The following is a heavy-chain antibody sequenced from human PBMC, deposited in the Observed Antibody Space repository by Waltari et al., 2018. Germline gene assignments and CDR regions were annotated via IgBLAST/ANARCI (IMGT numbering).Heavy chain of an antibody. J-gene: IGHJ1*01. CDR3: ARLGALDILTGDEDFQH. CDR2: IIPISATA. CDR1: GGTFSNYA. Sequence: QVQLVQSGAEVKKPGSSVRVSCEASGGTFSNYAISWVRQAPGQGLEWMGRIIPISATANYAQKFRGRITITADKSTSTVYMELSSLKSEDTAVYYCARLGALDILTGDEDFQHWGQGTLVTVSS. V-gene: IGHV1-69*13. D-gene: IGHD3-9*01.